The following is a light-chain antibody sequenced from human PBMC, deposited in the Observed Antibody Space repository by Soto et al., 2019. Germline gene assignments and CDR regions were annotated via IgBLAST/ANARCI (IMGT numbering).Light chain of an antibody. CDR3: AAWDDRLNGPV. J-gene: IGLJ2*01. CDR2: SNN. CDR1: SSNIGSHT. V-gene: IGLV1-44*01. Sequence: QSVLTQPPSASGTPGQRVTISCSGSSSNIGSHTVNWYQQLPGTAPKLLIYSNNQRPSGVPDRFSGSKSGTSASLAISGLQSEDEADYYCAAWDDRLNGPVFGGGTKLTVL.